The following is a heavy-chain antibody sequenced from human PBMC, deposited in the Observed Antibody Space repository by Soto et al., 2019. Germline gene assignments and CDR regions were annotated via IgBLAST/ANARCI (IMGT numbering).Heavy chain of an antibody. CDR1: GGTFSSYA. J-gene: IGHJ6*02. CDR3: ARSQGSSTSLEIYYYYYYGMDV. D-gene: IGHD2-2*01. V-gene: IGHV1-69*01. CDR2: IIPISDTT. Sequence: QVQLVQSGAEVKKPGSSVQVSCKASGGTFSSYAISWVRQAPGQGLEWMGGIIPISDTTNYAQKFQGRVTITADESTSTAYMELGSLRSEDTAVYYCARSQGSSTSLEIYYYYYYGMDVWGQGTTVTVSS.